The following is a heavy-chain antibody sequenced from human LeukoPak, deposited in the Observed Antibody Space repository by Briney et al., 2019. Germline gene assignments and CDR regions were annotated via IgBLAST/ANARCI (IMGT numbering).Heavy chain of an antibody. CDR1: GGSFSGYY. CDR2: INHSGST. V-gene: IGHV4-34*01. J-gene: IGHJ6*03. CDR3: ARVFTGAFWSGYYTNYYYYMDV. Sequence: SETLSLTCAVYGGSFSGYYWSWIRQPPEKGLEWIGEINHSGSTNYNPSLKSRVTISVDTSKNQFSLNLSSVTAADTAVYYWARVFTGAFWSGYYTNYYYYMDVWGKGTTVTVSS. D-gene: IGHD3-3*01.